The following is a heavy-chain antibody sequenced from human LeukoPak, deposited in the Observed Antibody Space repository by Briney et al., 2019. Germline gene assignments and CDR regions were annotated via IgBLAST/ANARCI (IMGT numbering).Heavy chain of an antibody. J-gene: IGHJ4*02. Sequence: SETLSLTCAVYGGSFSGYYWSWIRQPPGKGLEWIGEINHSGSTNYNPSLKSRVTMSVDTSKNQFSLKLSSVTAADTAVYYCARERYSSSWYSFDYWGQGTLVTVSS. D-gene: IGHD6-13*01. CDR3: ARERYSSSWYSFDY. V-gene: IGHV4-34*01. CDR1: GGSFSGYY. CDR2: INHSGST.